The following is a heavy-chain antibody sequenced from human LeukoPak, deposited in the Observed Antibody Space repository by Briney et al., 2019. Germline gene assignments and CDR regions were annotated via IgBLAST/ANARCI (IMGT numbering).Heavy chain of an antibody. CDR2: ISYDGSNK. Sequence: GRSLRLSCAASGFTFSSYAMHWVRQAPGKGLEWVAVISYDGSNKYYADSVKGRFTISRDNSKNTLYLQMNSLRAEDTAVYYCAGGEMATIIYWGQGTLVSVSS. D-gene: IGHD5-24*01. V-gene: IGHV3-30-3*01. J-gene: IGHJ4*02. CDR3: AGGEMATIIY. CDR1: GFTFSSYA.